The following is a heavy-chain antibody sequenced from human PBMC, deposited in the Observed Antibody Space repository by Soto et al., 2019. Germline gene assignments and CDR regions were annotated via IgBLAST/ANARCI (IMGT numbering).Heavy chain of an antibody. D-gene: IGHD6-19*01. J-gene: IGHJ4*02. CDR2: IWYDGSNK. V-gene: IGHV3-33*01. CDR3: ARDKAYSSGWIDY. Sequence: QVQLVESGGGVVQPGRSLRLSCAASGFTFSSYGMHWVRQAPGKGLEWVAVIWYDGSNKYYADSVKGRFTISRDNSKNTPYLQMNSLRAEDTAVYYCARDKAYSSGWIDYWGQGTLVTVSS. CDR1: GFTFSSYG.